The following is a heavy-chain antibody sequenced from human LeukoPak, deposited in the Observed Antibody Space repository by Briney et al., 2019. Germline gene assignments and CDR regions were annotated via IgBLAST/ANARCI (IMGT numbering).Heavy chain of an antibody. J-gene: IGHJ4*02. V-gene: IGHV3-33*03. D-gene: IGHD2-8*01. CDR2: IAYDGSRA. Sequence: GGSLRLSCAGSGFTFGGYGLHWYRQTPGKGLEWVGVIAYDGSRAFYADTVKGRFTNTRDNTKNTWSVQMYDPQAEATVVYCWRGFDTNQFDYWGQGTLVTVSS. CDR1: GFTFGGYG. CDR3: RGFDTNQFDY.